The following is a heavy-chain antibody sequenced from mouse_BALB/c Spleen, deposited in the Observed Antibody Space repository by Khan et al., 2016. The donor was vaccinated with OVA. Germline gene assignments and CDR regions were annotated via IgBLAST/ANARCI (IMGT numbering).Heavy chain of an antibody. D-gene: IGHD1-1*01. V-gene: IGHV3-2*02. Sequence: EVQLQESGPGLVKPSQSLSLTCTVTGYSITSNYAWNWIRQFPGNKLEWMGYISYSDSTSYNPSLKSRIYITRDTSKNQFFLQLNSVTTEDTATYYCARGNYYGYAMDYWGQGTSVTVSS. J-gene: IGHJ4*01. CDR2: ISYSDST. CDR1: GYSITSNYA. CDR3: ARGNYYGYAMDY.